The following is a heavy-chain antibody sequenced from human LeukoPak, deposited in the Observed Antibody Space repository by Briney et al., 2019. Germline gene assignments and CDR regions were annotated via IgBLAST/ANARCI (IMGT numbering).Heavy chain of an antibody. CDR1: GGSVSSGSYY. CDR3: ARYVPSLERQPTDPLNYFDY. V-gene: IGHV4-31*03. J-gene: IGHJ4*02. CDR2: IYYSGST. Sequence: SETLSLTCTVSGGSVSSGSYYWSWIRQHPGKGLEWIGYIYYSGSTYYNPSLKSRVTISVDTSKNQFSLKLSSVTAADTAVYYCARYVPSLERQPTDPLNYFDYWGQGTLVTVSS. D-gene: IGHD1-1*01.